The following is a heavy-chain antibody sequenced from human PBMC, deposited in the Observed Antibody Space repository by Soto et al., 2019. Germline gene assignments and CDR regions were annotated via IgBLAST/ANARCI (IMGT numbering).Heavy chain of an antibody. CDR1: GFTFSSYA. V-gene: IGHV3-23*01. J-gene: IGHJ4*02. CDR2: ISGSGGST. D-gene: IGHD2-2*03. Sequence: GGSLRLSCAASGFTFSSYAMSWVRRAPGKGLEWVSAISGSGGSTYYADSVKGRFTISRDNSKNTLYLQMNSLRAEDTAVYYCAKPQHLDIVVVPAAINEYYFDYWGQGTLVTVSS. CDR3: AKPQHLDIVVVPAAINEYYFDY.